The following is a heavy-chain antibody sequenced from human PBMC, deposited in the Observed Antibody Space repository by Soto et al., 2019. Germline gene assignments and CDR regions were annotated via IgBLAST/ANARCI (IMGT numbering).Heavy chain of an antibody. CDR1: GYTFTIYG. CDR3: ARALGYSGYAGMDV. J-gene: IGHJ6*02. V-gene: IGHV1-18*01. Sequence: QVQLVQSGGEVKKPGASVKVSCKASGYTFTIYGINWVRQAPGQGLEWMGWISPDNGNTNYAQKHQGRVTMTTDTYTTTAYMELRSLRSDDTAVYYCARALGYSGYAGMDVWGQGTTVTVSS. CDR2: ISPDNGNT. D-gene: IGHD5-12*01.